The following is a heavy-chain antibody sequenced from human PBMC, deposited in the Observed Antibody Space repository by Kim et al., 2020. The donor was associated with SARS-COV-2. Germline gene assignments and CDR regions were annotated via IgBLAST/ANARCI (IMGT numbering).Heavy chain of an antibody. Sequence: GTTTYYADSVKGRCTISRDNANNSLFLQMNRLSAEDTAVYYCARERGGYDYWGQGTLVTVSS. V-gene: IGHV3-48*03. CDR3: ARERGGYDY. J-gene: IGHJ4*02. CDR2: GTTT. D-gene: IGHD1-26*01.